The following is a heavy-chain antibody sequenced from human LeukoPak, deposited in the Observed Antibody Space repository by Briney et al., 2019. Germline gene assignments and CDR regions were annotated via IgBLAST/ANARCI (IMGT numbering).Heavy chain of an antibody. CDR1: GFTFSSFW. V-gene: IGHV3-7*04. Sequence: GGSLRLSCAASGFTFSSFWMSWVRQAPGKGLEWVAHIKEDGSMLSYVNSVKGRFTISRDNAKNSVYLQMNSLRAEDTAVYYCARVVTWFDPWGQGSLVTVSS. CDR2: IKEDGSML. J-gene: IGHJ5*02. CDR3: ARVVTWFDP.